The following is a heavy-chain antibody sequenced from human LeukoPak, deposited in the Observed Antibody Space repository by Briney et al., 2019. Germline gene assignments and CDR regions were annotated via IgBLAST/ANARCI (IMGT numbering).Heavy chain of an antibody. CDR3: ALFEVVVGSTQDF. J-gene: IGHJ4*02. Sequence: SETLSLTCTVSGGSISNYYWSWIRQPPGKGLEWIAEINHSGATNYNPSLKSRVTISQDRSKNQFSLKLSSVTAADTAVYYCALFEVVVGSTQDFWGQGTLVTVSS. V-gene: IGHV4-34*01. CDR1: GGSISNYY. CDR2: INHSGAT. D-gene: IGHD2-15*01.